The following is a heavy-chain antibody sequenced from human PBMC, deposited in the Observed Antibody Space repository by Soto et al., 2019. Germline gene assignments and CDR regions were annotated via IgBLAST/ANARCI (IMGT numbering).Heavy chain of an antibody. CDR3: ARVTVEMATKGSFDY. J-gene: IGHJ4*02. Sequence: QVQLVQSGAEVQKPGSSVKVSCKASGGTFSSYAISWVRQAPGQGLEWMGGIIPIFGTANYAQKFQGRVTITADKSTSTAYMELSSLRSEDTAVYYCARVTVEMATKGSFDYWGQGTLVTVSS. V-gene: IGHV1-69*06. CDR1: GGTFSSYA. CDR2: IIPIFGTA. D-gene: IGHD5-12*01.